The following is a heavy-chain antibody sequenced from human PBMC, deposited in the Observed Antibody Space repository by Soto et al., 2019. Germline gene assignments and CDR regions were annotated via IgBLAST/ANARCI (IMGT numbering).Heavy chain of an antibody. Sequence: QVQLVESGGGVVQPGRSLRLSCAASGFTFSRYDMHWVRQAPGKGLEWVAVISYDGSNQYYADSVKGRFTISRHNSKNTLYLHMNSLRAEDTAVYHCAKDYLPLGDCSSTSCYSDGMDVWGHGTTVTVSS. V-gene: IGHV3-30*18. CDR2: ISYDGSNQ. CDR3: AKDYLPLGDCSSTSCYSDGMDV. CDR1: GFTFSRYD. D-gene: IGHD2-2*01. J-gene: IGHJ6*02.